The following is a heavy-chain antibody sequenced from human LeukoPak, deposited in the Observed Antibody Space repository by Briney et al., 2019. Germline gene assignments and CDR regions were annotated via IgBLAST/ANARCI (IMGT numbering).Heavy chain of an antibody. CDR1: GFTFSSYG. J-gene: IGHJ3*02. CDR2: ISGSGGST. V-gene: IGHV3-23*01. D-gene: IGHD3-22*01. Sequence: GGSLRLSCAASGFTFSSYGMSWVRQAPGKGLEWVSAISGSGGSTYYADSVKGRFTISRDNSKNTLYLQMNSLRAEDTAVYYCARAYDSSGYQWGDAFDIWGQGTMVTVSS. CDR3: ARAYDSSGYQWGDAFDI.